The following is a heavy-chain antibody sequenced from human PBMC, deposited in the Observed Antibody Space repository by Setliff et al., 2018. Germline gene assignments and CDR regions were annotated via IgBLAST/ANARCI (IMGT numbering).Heavy chain of an antibody. Sequence: GGSLRLSCAASGFTVSSNYMSWVRQAPGEGLEWVSVIYSGGSTYYADSVKGRFTISRDNSKNTLYLQMNSLRAEDTAVYYCARANSGYSYGHDYWGQGTLVTVSS. CDR2: IYSGGST. CDR3: ARANSGYSYGHDY. CDR1: GFTVSSNY. D-gene: IGHD5-18*01. J-gene: IGHJ4*02. V-gene: IGHV3-53*01.